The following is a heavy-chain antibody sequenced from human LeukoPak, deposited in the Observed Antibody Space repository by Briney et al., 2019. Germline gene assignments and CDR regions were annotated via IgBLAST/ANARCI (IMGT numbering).Heavy chain of an antibody. V-gene: IGHV1-46*01. D-gene: IGHD2-2*01. J-gene: IGHJ5*02. Sequence: ASVKVSCKASGYTFTSYYMHWVRQAPGQGLEWMGIINPSGGSTSYAQKFQGRVTMTRDTSTSTVYMELSSLRSEDTAVYYCARESGYCRSTSCSKWFDPWGQGTLVTVSS. CDR2: INPSGGST. CDR3: ARESGYCRSTSCSKWFDP. CDR1: GYTFTSYY.